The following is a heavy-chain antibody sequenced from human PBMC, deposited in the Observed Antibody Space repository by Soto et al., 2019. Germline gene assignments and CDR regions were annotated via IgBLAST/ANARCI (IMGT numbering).Heavy chain of an antibody. CDR1: GYTFGNND. J-gene: IGHJ5*02. CDR2: MNPNSGNT. V-gene: IGHV1-8*01. CDR3: ARMATSGTLNWFDP. Sequence: ASVKVSCKASGYTFGNNDISWGRQATGQGLEWMGWMNPNSGNTGYAQKFQGRVSMTRNTSITTAYLELSSLRSEDTAIYYCARMATSGTLNWFDPWGQGTLVTVSS.